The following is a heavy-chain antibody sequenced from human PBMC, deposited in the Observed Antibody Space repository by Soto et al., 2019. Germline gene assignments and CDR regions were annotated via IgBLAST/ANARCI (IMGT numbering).Heavy chain of an antibody. CDR1: GFTFSRYW. Sequence: EVQLVASGGGLVQPGGSLRLSCAASGFTFSRYWMHWGRQAPGKGLVWVSHINSDGSSTNYADSVKGRFTISRDNAKNTLYLQVNSLRAEDTAVYYCARDLPAAEDYWGQGTLVTVSS. CDR2: INSDGSST. J-gene: IGHJ4*02. V-gene: IGHV3-74*01. CDR3: ARDLPAAEDY. D-gene: IGHD6-25*01.